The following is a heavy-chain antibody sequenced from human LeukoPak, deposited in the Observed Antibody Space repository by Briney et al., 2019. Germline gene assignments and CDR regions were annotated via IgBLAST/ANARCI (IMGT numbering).Heavy chain of an antibody. CDR1: GGSISSGDYY. V-gene: IGHV4-30-4*08. D-gene: IGHD2-2*02. CDR3: ASDCSSTSCHNY. J-gene: IGHJ4*02. CDR2: IYYSGST. Sequence: PSETLSLTCTVSGGSISSGDYYWSWIRQPSGKGLEWIGYIYYSGSTYYNPSLKSRVTISVDTSKDQFSLKLSSVTAADTAVYYCASDCSSTSCHNYWGQGTLVTVSS.